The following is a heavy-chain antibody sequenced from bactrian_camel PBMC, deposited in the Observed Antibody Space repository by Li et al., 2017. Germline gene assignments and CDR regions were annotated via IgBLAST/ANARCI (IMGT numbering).Heavy chain of an antibody. CDR1: GYNPCSYE. CDR2: IDRDGSTA. V-gene: IGHV3S31*01. D-gene: IGHD4*01. J-gene: IGHJ4*01. Sequence: VHLVESGGGSVQTEGSLRLSCAYSGYNPCSYEMSWLRQAPGKEREGVEVIDRDGSTAYADSVKGRFTITKDNVKYPLYLEMSELKADVTSIYYCTADTSKATLATIAQYAAYEGQGTQVTVS.